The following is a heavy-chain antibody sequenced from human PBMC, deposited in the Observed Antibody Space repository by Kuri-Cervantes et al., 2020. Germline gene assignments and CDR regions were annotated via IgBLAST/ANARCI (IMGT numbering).Heavy chain of an antibody. D-gene: IGHD3-10*01. J-gene: IGHJ6*02. CDR3: ARDSRLLWFGELFAYYGMDV. CDR1: GGSISSGGYS. Sequence: SQTLSLTCAVSGGSISSGGYSWSWIRQPPGKGLEWIGYIYHSGSTYYNPSLKSRVTISVDRSKNQFSLKLSSVTAADTAVYYCARDSRLLWFGELFAYYGMDVWGQGTTVTVS. V-gene: IGHV4-30-2*01. CDR2: IYHSGST.